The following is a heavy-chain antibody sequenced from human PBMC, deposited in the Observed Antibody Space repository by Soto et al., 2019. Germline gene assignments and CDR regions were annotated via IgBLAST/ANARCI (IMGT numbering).Heavy chain of an antibody. V-gene: IGHV1-18*01. J-gene: IGHJ2*01. D-gene: IGHD2-15*01. CDR1: GYTFSDYA. CDR2: ISASTRNT. Sequence: QVQLVQSGGEVKKPGASVKVSCQASGYTFSDYAISWVRQAPGQGLEWMGWISASTRNTDQAQNFQGRVIMTLDTSTNTAYIELSSLRSDDTAVYYCVRCYCSVGSCYACWHFDLWGRGTLCTVS. CDR3: VRCYCSVGSCYACWHFDL.